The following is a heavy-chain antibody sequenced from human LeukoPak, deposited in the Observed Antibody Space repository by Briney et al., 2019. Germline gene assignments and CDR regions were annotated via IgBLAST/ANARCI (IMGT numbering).Heavy chain of an antibody. CDR3: AKGIRRLWVTDY. CDR1: GFTFSSYA. J-gene: IGHJ4*02. Sequence: PGGSLRLSCAASGFTFSSYAMSWVRQAPGKGLEWVSAISGSGGSTYYADSVKGRFTISRDNSKNTPYLEMNSLRGEDTAVYYCAKGIRRLWVTDYWGQGTLVTVSS. D-gene: IGHD2-21*01. CDR2: ISGSGGST. V-gene: IGHV3-23*01.